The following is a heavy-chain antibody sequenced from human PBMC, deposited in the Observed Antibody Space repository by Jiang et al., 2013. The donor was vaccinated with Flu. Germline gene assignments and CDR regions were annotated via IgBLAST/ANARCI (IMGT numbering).Heavy chain of an antibody. CDR2: INYSGST. CDR1: GGSVSSGSYY. Sequence: PGLVKPSETLSLTCTVSGGSVSSGSYYWSWIRQPPGKGLEWIGYINYSGSTNYNPSLKSRVTISLDTSKNHFSLKLSSVTAADTAVYYCARDLGQHSSGPAGFDYWGQGTLVTVSS. CDR3: ARDLGQHSSGPAGFDY. D-gene: IGHD6-19*01. V-gene: IGHV4-61*03. J-gene: IGHJ4*02.